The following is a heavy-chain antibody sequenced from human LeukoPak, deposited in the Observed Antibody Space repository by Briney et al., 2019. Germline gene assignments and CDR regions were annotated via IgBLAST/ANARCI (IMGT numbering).Heavy chain of an antibody. Sequence: GGSLRLSCAASGFTFSSYGMHWVRQAPGKGLEWVAVISYDGSNKYYADSVKGRFTISRDNSKNTLYLQMNSLRAEDTAVYYCAKDMTTVNTGRQIAFDIWGQGTMVTVSS. D-gene: IGHD4-17*01. CDR1: GFTFSSYG. CDR3: AKDMTTVNTGRQIAFDI. CDR2: ISYDGSNK. V-gene: IGHV3-30*18. J-gene: IGHJ3*02.